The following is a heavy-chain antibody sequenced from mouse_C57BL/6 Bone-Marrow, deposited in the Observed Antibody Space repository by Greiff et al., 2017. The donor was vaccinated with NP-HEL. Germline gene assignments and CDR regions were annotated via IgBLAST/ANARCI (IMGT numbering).Heavy chain of an antibody. Sequence: EVMLVESGGGLVKPGGSLKLSCAASGFTFSSYAMSWVRQTPEKRLEWVATISDGGSYTYYPDNVKGRFTISRDNAKNNLYLQMSHLKSEDTAMYYCARAEIYDGYYGFAYWGQGTLVTVSA. J-gene: IGHJ3*01. D-gene: IGHD2-3*01. CDR1: GFTFSSYA. CDR2: ISDGGSYT. CDR3: ARAEIYDGYYGFAY. V-gene: IGHV5-4*03.